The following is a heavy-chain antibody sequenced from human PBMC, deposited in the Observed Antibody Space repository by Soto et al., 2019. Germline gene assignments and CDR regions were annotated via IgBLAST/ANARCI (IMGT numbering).Heavy chain of an antibody. V-gene: IGHV4-31*03. CDR1: AGSISTINYY. CDR2: ISYSGST. J-gene: IGHJ3*01. Sequence: QVQLQESGPGLVRPSQTLSLTCTVSAGSISTINYYWSWIRQHPEKGLEWIGYISYSGSTFYHSSLKSRVTLSLDTSKKQCSLTLTSVTAADTAVYYCARSAQWDGFDPWGQGTMVTVSS. CDR3: ARSAQWDGFDP. D-gene: IGHD2-8*01.